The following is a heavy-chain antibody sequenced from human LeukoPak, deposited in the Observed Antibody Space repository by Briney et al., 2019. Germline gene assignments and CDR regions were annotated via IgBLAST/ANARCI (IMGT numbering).Heavy chain of an antibody. CDR2: INPNSGGT. CDR3: ARSPLKRYASSGYYGY. Sequence: ASVKVSCKASGYTFTGYYMHWVRQAPGQGLEWVGWINPNSGGTNYAQNFQGRGTMTRDTSISTAYMELSRLRSDDTAVYYCARSPLKRYASSGYYGYWGQGTLVTVSS. CDR1: GYTFTGYY. J-gene: IGHJ4*02. D-gene: IGHD3-22*01. V-gene: IGHV1-2*02.